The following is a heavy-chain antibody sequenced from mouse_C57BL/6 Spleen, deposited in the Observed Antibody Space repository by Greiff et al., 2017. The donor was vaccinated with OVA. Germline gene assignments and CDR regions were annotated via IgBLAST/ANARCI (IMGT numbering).Heavy chain of an antibody. CDR2: INPSSGYN. J-gene: IGHJ3*01. CDR1: GYTFTSYW. V-gene: IGHV1-7*01. CDR3: ARHGYDWFAY. D-gene: IGHD2-2*01. Sequence: QVQLQQSGAELAKPGASVKLSCKASGYTFTSYWMHWVKQRPGQGLEWIGYINPSSGYNKYNQKFKDKATLTADKSSNTAYMQLSRLTYEDSAVYYCARHGYDWFAYWGQGTLVTVSA.